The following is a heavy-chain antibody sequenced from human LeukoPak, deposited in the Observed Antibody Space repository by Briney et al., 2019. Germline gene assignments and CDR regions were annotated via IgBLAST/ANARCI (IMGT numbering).Heavy chain of an antibody. Sequence: GGSLRLSCVASVSSGLTRWMNWVRQAPGKGLEWVATIKEDGSDKYYVDSVKGRFTISRDNAKNSVYLQMNSLRAEDTAVYYCASAAGWEFGYWGQGTLVTVSS. CDR2: IKEDGSDK. CDR3: ASAAGWEFGY. D-gene: IGHD1-26*01. J-gene: IGHJ4*02. V-gene: IGHV3-7*01. CDR1: VSSGLTRW.